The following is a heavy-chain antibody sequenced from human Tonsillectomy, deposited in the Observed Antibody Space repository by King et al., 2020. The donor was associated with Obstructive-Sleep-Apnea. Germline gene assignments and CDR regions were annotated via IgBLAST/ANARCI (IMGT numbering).Heavy chain of an antibody. Sequence: VQLVESGGGLVKPGGSLRLSCAASGFTFSYYYMSWIRQAPGKGLECVSYISNSGITTYYADSVKGRFTISRDNAKNSLYLQMNSLRAEDTAVYYWARDMRFSGGSFWGQGTLVTVSS. D-gene: IGHD2-15*01. V-gene: IGHV3-11*01. CDR2: ISNSGITT. CDR3: ARDMRFSGGSF. CDR1: GFTFSYYY. J-gene: IGHJ4*02.